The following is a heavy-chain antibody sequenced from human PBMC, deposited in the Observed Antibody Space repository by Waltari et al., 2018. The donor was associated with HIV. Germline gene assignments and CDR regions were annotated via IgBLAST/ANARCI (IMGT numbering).Heavy chain of an antibody. D-gene: IGHD6-19*01. Sequence: QVQLVQSGAEVKKPGASVKVSCKTSGYSFTAYYMHWVRQAPGQGLEWMGWINPNTGGTNYAQKLQGRVTMTWDTSISTIYMDLNRLTSDDTAIYYCARPVAATFYFDYWGQGTLVTVSS. CDR3: ARPVAATFYFDY. CDR2: INPNTGGT. CDR1: GYSFTAYY. J-gene: IGHJ4*02. V-gene: IGHV1-2*02.